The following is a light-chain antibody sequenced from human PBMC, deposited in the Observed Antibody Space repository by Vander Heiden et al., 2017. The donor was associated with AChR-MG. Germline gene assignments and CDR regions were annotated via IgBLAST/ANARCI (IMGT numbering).Light chain of an antibody. CDR1: QRISSY. CDR2: SAS. J-gene: IGKJ4*01. V-gene: IGKV1-39*01. Sequence: DIQMTQSPSSLSASVGDRVTITCRASQRISSYLSWYQQKPGQAPKLLISSASTLESGVPSRFTGSGVGKDFSLTITSLQPEDFATYYCQQRDRVPDTFGGGTKVEIK. CDR3: QQRDRVPDT.